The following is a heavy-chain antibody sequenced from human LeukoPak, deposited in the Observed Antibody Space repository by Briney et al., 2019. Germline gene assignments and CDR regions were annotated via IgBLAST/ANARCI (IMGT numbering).Heavy chain of an antibody. J-gene: IGHJ2*01. CDR2: IKQDGSEK. V-gene: IGHV3-7*01. Sequence: GGSLRLSCAASGFTFSSYWMNWVRQAPGKGLEWVANIKQDGSEKNYVDFVKGRFTISRDNAKNSLDLQMNSLRAEDTAMYYCARARGDGYQWYFDLWGHGTLVTVS. CDR3: ARARGDGYQWYFDL. CDR1: GFTFSSYW. D-gene: IGHD5-24*01.